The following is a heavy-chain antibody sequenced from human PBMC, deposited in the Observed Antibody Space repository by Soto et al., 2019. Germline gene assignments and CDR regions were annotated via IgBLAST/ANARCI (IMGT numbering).Heavy chain of an antibody. CDR2: INPITGGT. CDR1: GYTFTGYY. Sequence: ASVKVSCKASGYTFTGYYIHWVRQAPGQGLECMGWINPITGGTKYAQKFQGRGAMTRDTSISIAYMELSWLTSDDTAIYYCARSTSTIGARLDSWGQGTLVTVSS. CDR3: ARSTSTIGARLDS. D-gene: IGHD6-6*01. V-gene: IGHV1-2*02. J-gene: IGHJ4*02.